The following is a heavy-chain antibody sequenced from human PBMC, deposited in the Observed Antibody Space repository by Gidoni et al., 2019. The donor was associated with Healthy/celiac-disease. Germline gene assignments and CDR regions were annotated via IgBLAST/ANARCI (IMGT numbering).Heavy chain of an antibody. V-gene: IGHV3-15*01. J-gene: IGHJ5*02. CDR3: TTCGAIVGATTSSDWFDP. Sequence: EVQLVESGGGLVKPGGSLRLTCAAAGFTDRNAWMRWVRQAPGKGREWVGRIKSKTDGGTTDYAAHVKGRFTISRDDSKNTLYLQMNSLKTEDTAVYYCTTCGAIVGATTSSDWFDPWGQGTLVTVSS. CDR2: IKSKTDGGTT. CDR1: GFTDRNAW. D-gene: IGHD1-26*01.